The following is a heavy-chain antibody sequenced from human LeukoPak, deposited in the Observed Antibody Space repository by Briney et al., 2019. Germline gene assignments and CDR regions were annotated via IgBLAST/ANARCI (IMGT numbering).Heavy chain of an antibody. CDR3: ARDGEQWLVKGDYFDY. Sequence: GGSLRLSCAASGFTFSSYAMHWVRQAPGKGLEWVAVISYDASNKYYADSVKGRLTISRDNSKKTLYLQMNGLRAEDTAVYYCARDGEQWLVKGDYFDYWGQGTLVTVSS. J-gene: IGHJ4*02. V-gene: IGHV3-30*04. CDR1: GFTFSSYA. CDR2: ISYDASNK. D-gene: IGHD6-19*01.